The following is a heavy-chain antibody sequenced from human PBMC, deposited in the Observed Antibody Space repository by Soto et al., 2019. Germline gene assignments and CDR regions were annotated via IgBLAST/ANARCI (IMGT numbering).Heavy chain of an antibody. V-gene: IGHV4-34*01. J-gene: IGHJ6*02. CDR3: AKDTIFVAAFYYYGMDV. D-gene: IGHD3-3*01. CDR2: INHSGST. CDR1: GGSFSGYY. Sequence: QVQLQQWGAGLLKPSETLSLTCAVYGGSFSGYYWSWIRQPPGKGLEWIGEINHSGSTNYNPSLKSRVTISVDTSKNTLYLQMNSLRAEDTAVYYCAKDTIFVAAFYYYGMDVWGQGTTVTVSS.